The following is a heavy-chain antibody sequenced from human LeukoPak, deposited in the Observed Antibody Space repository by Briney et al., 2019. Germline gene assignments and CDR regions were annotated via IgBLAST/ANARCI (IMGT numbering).Heavy chain of an antibody. D-gene: IGHD6-13*01. J-gene: IGHJ4*02. CDR2: ISAYNGNT. CDR1: GYTFTSYG. Sequence: ASVKVSCKASGYTFTSYGISWVRQAPGQGLEWMGWISAYNGNTNYVQNFQGRVTMTTDTSTTTAYMELRSLRSDDTAVYYCARYPVLSSSCAYWGQGTLVTVSS. CDR3: ARYPVLSSSCAY. V-gene: IGHV1-18*01.